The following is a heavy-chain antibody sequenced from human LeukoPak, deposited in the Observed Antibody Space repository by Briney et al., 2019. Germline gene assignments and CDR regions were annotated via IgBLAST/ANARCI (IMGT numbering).Heavy chain of an antibody. CDR2: IYYSGST. Sequence: SETLSLTCTVSGGSISSYYWSWIRQPPGKGLEWIGYIYYSGSTNYNPSLKSRVTISVDTSKNQFSLKLSSVTAADTAMYYCARGRVDFDYWGQGTLVTVSS. V-gene: IGHV4-59*01. CDR1: GGSISSYY. D-gene: IGHD2-15*01. CDR3: ARGRVDFDY. J-gene: IGHJ4*02.